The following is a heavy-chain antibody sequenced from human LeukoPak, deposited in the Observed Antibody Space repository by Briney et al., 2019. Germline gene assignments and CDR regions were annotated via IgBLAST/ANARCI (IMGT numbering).Heavy chain of an antibody. CDR2: ISSNGGST. Sequence: PGGSLRLSCAASGLTFSSYAMHWVRQAPGKGLEYVSAISSNGGSTYYANSVKGRFTISRDNSKNTLYLQMGSLRAEDMAVYYCARGNFGVSGSYYYWGQGTLVTVSS. CDR3: ARGNFGVSGSYYY. D-gene: IGHD1-26*01. J-gene: IGHJ4*02. CDR1: GLTFSSYA. V-gene: IGHV3-64*01.